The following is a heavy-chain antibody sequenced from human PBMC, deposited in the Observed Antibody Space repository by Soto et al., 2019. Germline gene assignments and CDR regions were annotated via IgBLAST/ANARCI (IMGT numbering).Heavy chain of an antibody. CDR2: INPSGGST. CDR1: GYTFTNYY. V-gene: IGHV1-46*03. CDR3: SRDGCFSKTYRYYRDV. Sequence: QVQLVQSGAEVKKPGASVKVSCKASGYTFTNYYIHWVRQAPGQGLEWMGMINPSGGSTTYAQKFEGRDTRTGDTPTSTVSRELNSLRSEDPAVYYCSRDGCFSKTYRYYRDVGGRGTTVTVSS. J-gene: IGHJ6*03. D-gene: IGHD6-19*01.